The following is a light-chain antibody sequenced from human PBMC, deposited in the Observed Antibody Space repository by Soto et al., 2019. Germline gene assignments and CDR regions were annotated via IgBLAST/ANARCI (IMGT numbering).Light chain of an antibody. Sequence: QSALTQPPSASGSPGQSVTISCTGTSSDVGFYNYVSWYQQHPGKAPKLIISEVSQRPSGVPDRFSGSKSGNTASLTVSGLQAEDEADYYCSSYAGTNNRVFGTGTKLTVL. CDR2: EVS. CDR3: SSYAGTNNRV. CDR1: SSDVGFYNY. V-gene: IGLV2-8*01. J-gene: IGLJ1*01.